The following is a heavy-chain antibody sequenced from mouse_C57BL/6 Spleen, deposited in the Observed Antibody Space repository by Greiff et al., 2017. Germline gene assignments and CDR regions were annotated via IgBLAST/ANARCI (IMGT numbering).Heavy chain of an antibody. V-gene: IGHV1-55*01. Sequence: VQLQQPGAELVKPGASVKVSCKASGYTFTSYWMHWVKQRPGQGLEWIGDIYPGSGSTNYNEKFKSKATLTVDTSSSTAYMQLSSLTSEDSAVYYCARDYGGYFDVWGTGTTVTVSS. CDR3: ARDYGGYFDV. J-gene: IGHJ1*03. CDR2: IYPGSGST. CDR1: GYTFTSYW. D-gene: IGHD1-2*01.